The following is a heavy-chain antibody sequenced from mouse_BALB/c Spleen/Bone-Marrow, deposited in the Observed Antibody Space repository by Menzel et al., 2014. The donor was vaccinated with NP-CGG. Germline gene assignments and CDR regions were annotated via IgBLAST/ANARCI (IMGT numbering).Heavy chain of an antibody. J-gene: IGHJ4*01. V-gene: IGHV1-62-2*01. CDR1: GYTFTEYI. D-gene: IGHD1-1*01. CDR2: FYPGSGSI. CDR3: ARLGDYCSSNYCAMDY. Sequence: QVQLQQSGAELVKPGASVKMSCKVSGYTFTEYIIHWVKQRAGQGLEWIGGFYPGSGSIKNNENFKDKATLTADKSSSTDYMELSKFTSEASAVYFCARLGDYCSSNYCAMDYWGQGTPVTVSS.